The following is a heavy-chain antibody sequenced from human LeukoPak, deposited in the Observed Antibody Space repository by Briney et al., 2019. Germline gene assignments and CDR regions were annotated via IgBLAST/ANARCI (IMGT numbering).Heavy chain of an antibody. J-gene: IGHJ6*02. CDR2: IYYSGST. D-gene: IGHD3-3*01. Sequence: SQTLSLTCTVSGGFISSGGYYWSWIRQHPGKGLEWIGYIYYSGSTYYNPSLKSRVTISVDTSKNQFSLKLSSATAADTAVYYCARDVHEWLGPWDYYYGMDVWGQGTTVTVSS. V-gene: IGHV4-31*03. CDR3: ARDVHEWLGPWDYYYGMDV. CDR1: GGFISSGGYY.